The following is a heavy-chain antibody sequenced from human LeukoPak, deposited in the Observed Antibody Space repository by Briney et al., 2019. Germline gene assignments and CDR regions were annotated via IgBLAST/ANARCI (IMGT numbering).Heavy chain of an antibody. D-gene: IGHD3-10*01. J-gene: IGHJ4*02. V-gene: IGHV1-8*01. CDR1: GYTFTSFD. CDR3: ARDHATYGSGGRY. Sequence: EASVKASCKTSGYTFTSFDINWVRQATGQGLEWMGWINPNSGYTYSVQKFQGRVTMTRNTSTSTAYMELSSLRSEDTAVYYCARDHATYGSGGRYWGQGTPVTVSS. CDR2: INPNSGYT.